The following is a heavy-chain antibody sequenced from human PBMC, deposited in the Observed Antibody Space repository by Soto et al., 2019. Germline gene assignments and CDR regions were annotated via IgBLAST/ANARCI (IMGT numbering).Heavy chain of an antibody. J-gene: IGHJ6*02. V-gene: IGHV4-59*01. Sequence: SETLSLTCTVSGGSISSYYWSWIRQPPGKGLEWIGYIYYSGSTNYNPSLKSRVTISVDTSKNQFSLKLSSVTAADTAVYYCATSTIYDFWSYGMDLWGQGTTVIVSS. CDR2: IYYSGST. CDR1: GGSISSYY. D-gene: IGHD3-3*01. CDR3: ATSTIYDFWSYGMDL.